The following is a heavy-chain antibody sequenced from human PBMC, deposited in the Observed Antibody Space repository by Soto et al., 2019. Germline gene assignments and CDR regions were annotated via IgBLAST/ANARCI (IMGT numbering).Heavy chain of an antibody. CDR2: ISGSGGST. D-gene: IGHD6-13*01. J-gene: IGHJ4*02. Sequence: GGSLRLSCAASGITFSTYAMSWVRQAPGKGLEWVSAISGSGGSTYYADSVKGRFTISRDKSKNTLYLQMNSLRAEDTALYYCAKSFSSNWYDYFDYWPGKSGHRLL. CDR1: GITFSTYA. CDR3: AKSFSSNWYDYFDY. V-gene: IGHV3-23*01.